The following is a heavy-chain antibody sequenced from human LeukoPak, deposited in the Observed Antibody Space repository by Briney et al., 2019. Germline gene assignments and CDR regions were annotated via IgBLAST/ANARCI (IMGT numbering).Heavy chain of an antibody. Sequence: ASVKVSCKASGGTFSSYAVSWVRQAPGQGLEWMGGIIPIFGTANYAQKFQGRVTITADESTSTAYMELSSLRSEDTAVYYCARVKEYQLLDGLHDALDIWGQGTMVTVSS. J-gene: IGHJ3*02. V-gene: IGHV1-69*13. CDR2: IIPIFGTA. D-gene: IGHD2-2*01. CDR1: GGTFSSYA. CDR3: ARVKEYQLLDGLHDALDI.